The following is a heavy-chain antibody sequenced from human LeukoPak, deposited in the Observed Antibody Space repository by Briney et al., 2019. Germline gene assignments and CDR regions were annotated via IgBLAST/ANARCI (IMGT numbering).Heavy chain of an antibody. V-gene: IGHV3-23*01. CDR3: AKDRDCSSTGCYLYDN. CDR1: GLTLRNYA. J-gene: IGHJ4*02. Sequence: GGSLRLSCAASGLTLRNYAMTWVRQAPGKGLQWVSVISGSGESTYYADSMRGRFTISRDNSKNMLYLHMNSLRAEDTAVYYCAKDRDCSSTGCYLYDNWGQGTLVIVSS. D-gene: IGHD2-2*01. CDR2: ISGSGEST.